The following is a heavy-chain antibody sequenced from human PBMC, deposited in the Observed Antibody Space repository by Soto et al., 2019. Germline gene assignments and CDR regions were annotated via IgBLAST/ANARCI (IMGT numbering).Heavy chain of an antibody. CDR3: ARDLAAGDN. D-gene: IGHD6-13*01. V-gene: IGHV1-46*01. Sequence: QVQLVQSGAEVKKPGASVKLSCRTSGYTFTHYYIHWVRQAPGQGLEWLGIINPASGSTNYAQDFQGRVTLTMDTSTTTVYMDLSGLRAEDTAIFCCARDLAAGDNWGQGTLVTVSS. CDR2: INPASGST. J-gene: IGHJ4*02. CDR1: GYTFTHYY.